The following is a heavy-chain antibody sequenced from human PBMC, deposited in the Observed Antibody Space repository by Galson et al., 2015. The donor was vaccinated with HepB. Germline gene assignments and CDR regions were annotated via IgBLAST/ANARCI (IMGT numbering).Heavy chain of an antibody. J-gene: IGHJ4*02. D-gene: IGHD3-16*01. CDR1: GFTFSNAW. CDR3: TTLMIWGSRTVDY. V-gene: IGHV3-15*01. CDR2: IKSKTDGGTS. Sequence: SLRLSCAASGFTFSNAWMNWVRQAPGKGLEWLGRIKSKTDGGTSDYAAPVKGRFTISRDDSESMLYLQMNSLKTEDTAVYYCTTLMIWGSRTVDYWGQGTLVTVSS.